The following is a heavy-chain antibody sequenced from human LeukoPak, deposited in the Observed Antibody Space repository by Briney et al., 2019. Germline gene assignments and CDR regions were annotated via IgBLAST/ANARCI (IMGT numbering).Heavy chain of an antibody. CDR3: ARRTGTEDY. V-gene: IGHV4-39*07. D-gene: IGHD1-1*01. J-gene: IGHJ4*02. CDR1: GRKYY. CDR2: IYYSGST. Sequence: GRKYYSRWTRYPPKKGLEWIGSIYYSGSTYYNPSLKSRVTISVDTSKNQFSLKLSSVTAADTAVYYCARRTGTEDYWGQGTLVTVSS.